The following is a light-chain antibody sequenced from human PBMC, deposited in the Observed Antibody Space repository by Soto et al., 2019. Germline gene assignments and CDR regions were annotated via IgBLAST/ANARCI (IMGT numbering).Light chain of an antibody. J-gene: IGKJ1*01. CDR1: QSVSSSY. CDR3: HQYGSSQT. Sequence: EIVLTQPPGTLSLSPGERVTLSCRASQSVSSSYLAWYQQKPGQAPMLLIYGASSRATGIPDRFSGSGSGTDFTLTISRLEPEDFAVYYCHQYGSSQTFGQGTKVDIK. CDR2: GAS. V-gene: IGKV3-20*01.